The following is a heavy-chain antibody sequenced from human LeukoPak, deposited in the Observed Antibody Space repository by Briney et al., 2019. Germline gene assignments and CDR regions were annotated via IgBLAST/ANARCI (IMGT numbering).Heavy chain of an antibody. J-gene: IGHJ4*02. D-gene: IGHD2-21*01. CDR3: AKPVFSYYFDY. Sequence: SETLSLTCAVYGGSFSGYYWSWIRQPPGKGLEWIGEINHSGSTNYNPSLKSRVTISVDTSKNQFSLKLSSVTAADTAVYYCAKPVFSYYFDYWGQGTLVTVSS. V-gene: IGHV4-34*01. CDR1: GGSFSGYY. CDR2: INHSGST.